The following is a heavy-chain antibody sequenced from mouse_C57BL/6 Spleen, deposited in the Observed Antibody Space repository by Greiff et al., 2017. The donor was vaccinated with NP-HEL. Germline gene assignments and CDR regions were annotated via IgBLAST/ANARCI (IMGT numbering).Heavy chain of an antibody. D-gene: IGHD1-1*02. Sequence: QVQLQQPGAELVKPGASVKMSCKASGYTFTSYWITWVKQRPGQGLEWIGDIYPGSGSTNYNEKFKGKATLTVETSSSTAYMQLSSLTSEDSAVYYCEREGDYHYDMDYWGQGTTVTVSS. CDR3: EREGDYHYDMDY. J-gene: IGHJ4*01. CDR1: GYTFTSYW. V-gene: IGHV1-55*01. CDR2: IYPGSGST.